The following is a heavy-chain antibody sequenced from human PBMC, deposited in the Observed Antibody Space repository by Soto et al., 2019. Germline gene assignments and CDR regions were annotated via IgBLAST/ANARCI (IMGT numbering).Heavy chain of an antibody. V-gene: IGHV4-34*01. J-gene: IGHJ4*02. CDR1: GGSFSGYY. D-gene: IGHD2-8*02. Sequence: SETLSLTCAVYGGSFSGYYWTWIRQPPGTGLEWIGEINHSGSTNYNPSLKSRVTISVDTSKNQFSLKLTPVTAADTAVYYCARDKITGLFDYWGQGTLVTVPQ. CDR2: INHSGST. CDR3: ARDKITGLFDY.